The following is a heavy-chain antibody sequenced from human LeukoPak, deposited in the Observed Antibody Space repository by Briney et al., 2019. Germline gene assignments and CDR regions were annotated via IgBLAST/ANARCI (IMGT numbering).Heavy chain of an antibody. Sequence: SETLSLTCTVSGGPISSYYWSWIRQPPGKGLEWIGYIYYSGSTNYNPSLKSRVTISVDTSKNQFSLKLSSVTAADTAVYYCARQTSGSYYHFDYWGQGTLVTVSS. J-gene: IGHJ4*02. CDR3: ARQTSGSYYHFDY. D-gene: IGHD1-26*01. CDR2: IYYSGST. V-gene: IGHV4-59*01. CDR1: GGPISSYY.